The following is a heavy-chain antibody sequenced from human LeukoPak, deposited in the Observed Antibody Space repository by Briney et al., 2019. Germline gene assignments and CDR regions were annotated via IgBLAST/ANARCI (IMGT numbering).Heavy chain of an antibody. V-gene: IGHV3-15*01. CDR1: GFTFSNAW. CDR3: TAYYYGSGSNYNDY. CDR2: IKNKADGGTT. J-gene: IGHJ4*02. D-gene: IGHD3-10*01. Sequence: GGSLRLSCAASGFTFSNAWMSWVRQAPGKGREWVGRIKNKADGGTTEYAAPVKGRFTISRDDSKNTLYLQMNSLKTEDTALYYCTAYYYGSGSNYNDYWGQGTLVTVSS.